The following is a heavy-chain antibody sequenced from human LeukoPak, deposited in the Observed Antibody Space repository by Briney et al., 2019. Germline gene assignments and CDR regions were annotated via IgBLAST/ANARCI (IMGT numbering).Heavy chain of an antibody. Sequence: GESLKISCKGSGYSFTSYCIGWVRQMPGKGLEWMGIIYPGDSDTRYSPSFQGQVTISADKSISTAYLQWSSLKVSDTAMYYCARFCGGDCYSGVVGYYFDYWGQGTLVTVSS. CDR2: IYPGDSDT. J-gene: IGHJ4*02. CDR1: GYSFTSYC. V-gene: IGHV5-51*01. CDR3: ARFCGGDCYSGVVGYYFDY. D-gene: IGHD2-21*02.